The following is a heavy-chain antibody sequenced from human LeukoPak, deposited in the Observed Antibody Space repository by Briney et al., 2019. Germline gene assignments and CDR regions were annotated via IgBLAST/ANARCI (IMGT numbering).Heavy chain of an antibody. D-gene: IGHD5-24*01. J-gene: IGHJ3*02. CDR1: GGTFSSYA. CDR3: ARTSERADAFDI. CDR2: IIPIFGTA. Sequence: SVKVSCKASGGTFSSYAISWVRQAPGQGLEWMGGIIPIFGTANYAQKFQGRVTITTDESTSTAYMELSSLRSEDTAVYYCARTSERADAFDIWGQGTMVTVSS. V-gene: IGHV1-69*05.